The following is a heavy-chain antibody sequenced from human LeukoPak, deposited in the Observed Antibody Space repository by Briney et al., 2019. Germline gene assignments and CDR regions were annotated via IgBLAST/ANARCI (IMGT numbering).Heavy chain of an antibody. Sequence: PGGSLRLSCAASGFTFSYYAMTWVRQAPGTGLEWVSAISVGGGSTYYADSVKGRFTISRDNAKNTLYLQMTSLRAEDTAVYYCAKKTPGTYPFDYWGQGTLVTVSP. V-gene: IGHV3-23*01. CDR2: ISVGGGST. J-gene: IGHJ4*02. CDR1: GFTFSYYA. D-gene: IGHD6-13*01. CDR3: AKKTPGTYPFDY.